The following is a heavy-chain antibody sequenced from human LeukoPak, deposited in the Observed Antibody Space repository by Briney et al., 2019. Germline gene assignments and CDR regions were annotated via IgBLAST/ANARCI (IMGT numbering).Heavy chain of an antibody. CDR2: ISGSGGGNNI. CDR3: AMRIGFDY. V-gene: IGHV3-11*04. Sequence: PGGSLRLSCAVSGVTFNDYYMSWIRQAPGKGLEGVSYISGSGGGNNIYYAASVKGRFTISMDNAKNSVYLQMNSLRAEDTAVYYCAMRIGFDYWGQGTLVTVSS. J-gene: IGHJ4*02. CDR1: GVTFNDYY.